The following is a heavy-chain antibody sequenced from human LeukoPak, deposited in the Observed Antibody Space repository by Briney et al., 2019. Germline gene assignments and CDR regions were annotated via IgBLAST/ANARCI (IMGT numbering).Heavy chain of an antibody. CDR2: ISAYNGNT. CDR1: GYTFTING. Sequence: GASVNVSCKASGYTFTINGISWVRQAPGQGLGWMGWISAYNGNTDYAQKLQSRVTMTTDTSTSTAYMDLRSLRSDDTALYYCARVPDIVTRDDAFDIWGQGTMVTVSS. J-gene: IGHJ3*02. D-gene: IGHD5-12*01. V-gene: IGHV1-18*01. CDR3: ARVPDIVTRDDAFDI.